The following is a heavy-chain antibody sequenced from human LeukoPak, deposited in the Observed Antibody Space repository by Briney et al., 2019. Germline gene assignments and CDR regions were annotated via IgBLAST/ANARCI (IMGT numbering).Heavy chain of an antibody. J-gene: IGHJ4*02. D-gene: IGHD2-2*01. CDR1: GYTFTSYG. CDR3: ARDIVVVPAAGEYFDY. V-gene: IGHV1-18*01. CDR2: ISAYNGNT. Sequence: ASLKVSCKASGYTFTSYGISWVRQAPGQGLEWMGWISAYNGNTNYAQKLQGRVTMTTDTSTSTAYMELRSLRSDDTAVYYGARDIVVVPAAGEYFDYWGQGTLVTVSS.